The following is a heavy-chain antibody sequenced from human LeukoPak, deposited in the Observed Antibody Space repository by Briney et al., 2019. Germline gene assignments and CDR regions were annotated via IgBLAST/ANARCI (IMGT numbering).Heavy chain of an antibody. V-gene: IGHV3-21*01. Sequence: GGSLRLSCAASGFTFSSYSMNWGRQAPGKGLEWGSSISSSSSYTYYADSVKGRFTISRDNAKNSLYLQMNSLRAEDTAVYYCARVGYYGSGSYDWGQGTLVTVSS. CDR1: GFTFSSYS. D-gene: IGHD3-10*01. CDR3: ARVGYYGSGSYD. CDR2: ISSSSSYT. J-gene: IGHJ1*01.